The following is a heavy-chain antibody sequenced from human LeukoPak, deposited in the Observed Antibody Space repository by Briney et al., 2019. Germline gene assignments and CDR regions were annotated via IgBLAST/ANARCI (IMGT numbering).Heavy chain of an antibody. V-gene: IGHV3-30*02. D-gene: IGHD4-17*01. CDR2: IRFDGTNK. CDR1: GFTFSDYG. CDR3: AKDRTNDYGDYVFDY. J-gene: IGHJ4*02. Sequence: GGSLRLSCAASGFTFSDYGMHWVRQAPGKGLDWVTFIRFDGTNKFDADSVKGRFTVSRDNSKNTLYLQMNSLRAEDTAVYYCAKDRTNDYGDYVFDYWGQGTLVTVSS.